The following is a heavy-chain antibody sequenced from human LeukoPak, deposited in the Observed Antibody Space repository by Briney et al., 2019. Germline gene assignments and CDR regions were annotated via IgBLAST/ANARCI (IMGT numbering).Heavy chain of an antibody. CDR3: ARAQGSSWYSFDY. D-gene: IGHD6-13*01. V-gene: IGHV4-59*01. J-gene: IGHJ4*02. CDR1: GGSISSYY. Sequence: SETLSLTCTVSGGSISSYYWSWIWQPPGKGLEWIGYIYYSGSTNYNPSLKSRVTISVDTSKNQFSLKLSSVTAADTAVYYCARAQGSSWYSFDYWGRGTLVTVSS. CDR2: IYYSGST.